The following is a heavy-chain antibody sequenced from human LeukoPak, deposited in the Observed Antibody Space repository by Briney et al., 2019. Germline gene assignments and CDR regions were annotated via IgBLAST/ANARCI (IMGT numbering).Heavy chain of an antibody. Sequence: SQTLSLTCAVSGGSISSGGYSWSWIRQPPGRGLEWIGYIYHSGSTYYNPSLKSRVTISVDRSKNQFSLKLSSVTAADTAVYYWARELRSEYSYAQPSPYYFDYGGQGTRATVPS. J-gene: IGHJ4*02. D-gene: IGHD5-18*01. CDR1: GGSISSGGYS. V-gene: IGHV4-30-2*01. CDR2: IYHSGST. CDR3: ARELRSEYSYAQPSPYYFDY.